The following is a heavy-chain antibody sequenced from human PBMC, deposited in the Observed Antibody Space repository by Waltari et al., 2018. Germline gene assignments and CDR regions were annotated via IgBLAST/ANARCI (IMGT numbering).Heavy chain of an antibody. Sequence: QVQLQQSGPGLVKPSQTLSLTCAISGDSVSSNSAAWNWIRQSPSRGLEWLGRTDYRSNGDNDDAVSVKSRITINPDTSKNQFSLQLNSVTPEDTAVYYCAREELERKNWFDPWGQGTLVTVSS. J-gene: IGHJ5*02. CDR1: GDSVSSNSAA. CDR2: TDYRSNGDN. D-gene: IGHD1-1*01. V-gene: IGHV6-1*01. CDR3: AREELERKNWFDP.